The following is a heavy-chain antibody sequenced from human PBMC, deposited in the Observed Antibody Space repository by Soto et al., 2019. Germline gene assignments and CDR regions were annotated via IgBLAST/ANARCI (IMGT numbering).Heavy chain of an antibody. CDR3: ARTPFVAAGGADV. Sequence: QVQLKESGPGLVKPSETLSLTCTVSGGSISSDSHYWSWIRQTPGKGLECVGYIYYSGITFYNPSLQCRVDIPXAXAKNQHSQRLTSVTAADTAVYSCARTPFVAAGGADVWGQGTPVTVSS. J-gene: IGHJ6*02. CDR1: GGSISSDSHY. CDR2: IYYSGIT. D-gene: IGHD6-13*01. V-gene: IGHV4-30-4*01.